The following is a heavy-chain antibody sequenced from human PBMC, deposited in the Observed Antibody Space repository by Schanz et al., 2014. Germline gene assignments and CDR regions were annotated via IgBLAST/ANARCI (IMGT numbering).Heavy chain of an antibody. CDR2: IKEDGSVK. CDR1: TFTFSSDW. CDR3: VSSGSYSSYAF. V-gene: IGHV3-7*02. D-gene: IGHD3-10*01. J-gene: IGHJ4*02. Sequence: DVHLLESGGGLVQPGGSLRLSCAASTFTFSSDWMSWVRQAPGKGLEWVANIKEDGSVKDYVDSVKGRFTISRDNAKNSLYLQMNSLRAEDTAVYHCVSSGSYSSYAFWGQGTLVTVSS.